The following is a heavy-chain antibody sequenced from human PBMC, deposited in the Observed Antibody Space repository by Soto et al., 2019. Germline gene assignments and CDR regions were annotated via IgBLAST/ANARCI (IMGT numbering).Heavy chain of an antibody. J-gene: IGHJ6*02. CDR3: ARDLGYCSSTSCYRGRRGARASGMDV. CDR1: GGSISSYY. D-gene: IGHD2-2*01. V-gene: IGHV4-59*01. CDR2: IYYSGST. Sequence: PSETLSLTCTGSGGSISSYYWSWIRQPPGKGLEWIGYIYYSGSTNYNPSLKSRVTISVDTSKNQFSLKLSSVTAADTAVYYCARDLGYCSSTSCYRGRRGARASGMDVWGQGTTVTVSS.